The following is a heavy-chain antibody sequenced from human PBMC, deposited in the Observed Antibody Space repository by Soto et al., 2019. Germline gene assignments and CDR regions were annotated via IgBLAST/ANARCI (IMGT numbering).Heavy chain of an antibody. CDR2: VDHWGTN. CDR1: GGSFSDYC. CDR3: ARGRDVAMRDKGNWFDP. D-gene: IGHD5-12*01. V-gene: IGHV4-34*01. J-gene: IGHJ5*02. Sequence: QVQLQQWGAGLLKPSETLSLTCTVYGGSFSDYCWSWIRQPPGKGLEWIGEVDHWGTNFFNPSLKSRVTISIDTSKNQFSLNLRSVTAADTAVYYCARGRDVAMRDKGNWFDPWGQGTLVTVSS.